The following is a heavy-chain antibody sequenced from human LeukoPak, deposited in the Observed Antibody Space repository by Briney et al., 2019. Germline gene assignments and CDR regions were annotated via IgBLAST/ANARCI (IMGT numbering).Heavy chain of an antibody. CDR1: GGSLSGYY. CDR2: INHSGST. V-gene: IGHV4-34*01. CDR3: ARLNWNWYFDY. D-gene: IGHD1-1*01. Sequence: SETLSLTCAVYGGSLSGYYWSWIRQPPGKGLEWIGEINHSGSTNYNPSLKSRVTISVDTSKNQLSLKLSSVTAADTAVYYCARLNWNWYFDYWGQGTLVTVSS. J-gene: IGHJ4*02.